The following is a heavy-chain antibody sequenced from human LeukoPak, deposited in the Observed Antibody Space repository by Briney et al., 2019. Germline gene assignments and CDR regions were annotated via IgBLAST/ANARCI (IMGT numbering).Heavy chain of an antibody. CDR2: IIPIFGTT. Sequence: GASVKVSCKASGGTFSSYSISWVREAPGQRLEWMGGIIPIFGTTKYAQNFQGRVTITTAGSTSTAYMELKSLRSEDTAVYYCAMGNNFDFFYFDYWGQGTLVTVSS. D-gene: IGHD3-9*01. V-gene: IGHV1-69*05. CDR3: AMGNNFDFFYFDY. J-gene: IGHJ4*02. CDR1: GGTFSSYS.